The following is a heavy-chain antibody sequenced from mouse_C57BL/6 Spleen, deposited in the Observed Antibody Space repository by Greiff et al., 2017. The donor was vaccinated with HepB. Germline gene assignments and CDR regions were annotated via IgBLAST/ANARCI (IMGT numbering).Heavy chain of an antibody. D-gene: IGHD2-2*01. J-gene: IGHJ4*01. CDR3: ARCERGLPYYYAMDY. CDR1: GYTFTSYW. Sequence: QVQLQQPGAELVKPGASVKLSCKASGYTFTSYWMQWVKQRPGQGLEWIGEIDPSDSYTNYNQKFKGKATLTVDTSSSTAYMQLSSLTSEDSAVYYCARCERGLPYYYAMDYWGQGTSVTVSS. CDR2: IDPSDSYT. V-gene: IGHV1-50*01.